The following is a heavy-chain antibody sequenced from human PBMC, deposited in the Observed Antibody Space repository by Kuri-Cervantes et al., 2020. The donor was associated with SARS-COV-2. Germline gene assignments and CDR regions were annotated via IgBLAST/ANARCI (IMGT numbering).Heavy chain of an antibody. D-gene: IGHD6-19*01. CDR1: GGTFSSYA. CDR2: IIPILGTA. V-gene: IGHV1-69*04. Sequence: SVKVSCKASGGTFSSYAISWVRQAPGQGLEWMGRIIPILGTANYPQKFQGRVTITADKSTSTAYMELSSLRSEDTAVYYCARDSSVAVWGQGTLVTVSS. J-gene: IGHJ4*02. CDR3: ARDSSVAV.